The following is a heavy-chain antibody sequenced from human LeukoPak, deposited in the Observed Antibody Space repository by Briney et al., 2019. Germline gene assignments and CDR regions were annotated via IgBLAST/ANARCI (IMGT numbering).Heavy chain of an antibody. J-gene: IGHJ4*02. CDR1: GFTFSSYG. D-gene: IGHD3-22*01. Sequence: GGSLRLSCAASGFTFSSYGMHWVRQAPGKGLEWVAVIWYDGSNKYYADSVKGRFAISRDNSKNTLYLQMNSLRAEDTAVYYCARSYGSGGYYYPYFDYWGQGTLVTVSS. CDR3: ARSYGSGGYYYPYFDY. V-gene: IGHV3-33*01. CDR2: IWYDGSNK.